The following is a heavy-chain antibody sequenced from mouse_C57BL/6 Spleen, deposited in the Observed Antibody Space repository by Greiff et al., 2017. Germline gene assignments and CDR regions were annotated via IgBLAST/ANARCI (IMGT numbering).Heavy chain of an antibody. CDR2: IDPSDSYT. CDR1: GYTFTSYW. CDR3: AREGYYYGSSRGAMDY. J-gene: IGHJ4*01. Sequence: VQLQQPGAELVRPGTSVKLSCKASGYTFTSYWMHWVKQRPGQGLEWIGVIDPSDSYTNYNQKFKGKATLTVDTSSSTAYMQLSSLTSEDSAVYYCAREGYYYGSSRGAMDYWGQGTSVTVSS. V-gene: IGHV1-59*01. D-gene: IGHD1-1*01.